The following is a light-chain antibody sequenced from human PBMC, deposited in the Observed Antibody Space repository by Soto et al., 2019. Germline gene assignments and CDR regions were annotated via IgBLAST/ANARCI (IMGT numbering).Light chain of an antibody. J-gene: IGKJ2*01. CDR1: QSISSY. Sequence: DIQMTQSPSSLSASVGDRVTITCRASQSISSYLHWYQQKPGKAPKLLIYAASRLQSGVPSRFSGSGSGTDVTLTISSLQPEDFATYYCQQSYSTPPTFGQGTKVEIK. V-gene: IGKV1-39*01. CDR2: AAS. CDR3: QQSYSTPPT.